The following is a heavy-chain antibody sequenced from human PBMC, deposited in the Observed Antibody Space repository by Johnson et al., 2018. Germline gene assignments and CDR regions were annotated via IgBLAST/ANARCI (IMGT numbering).Heavy chain of an antibody. CDR3: ARDSGRRAFDL. J-gene: IGHJ3*01. V-gene: IGHV3-7*01. Sequence: VQLVESGGGLVQPGGSLRLSCVASEFTFSIYWMSWVRQTPEKGLEWVANINQDGSEKYFLDSVKGRFSISRDNAKKSLDLQMNTLRAEDTAVYYCARDSGRRAFDLWGQGTIVTVSS. CDR2: INQDGSEK. CDR1: EFTFSIYW. D-gene: IGHD3-3*02.